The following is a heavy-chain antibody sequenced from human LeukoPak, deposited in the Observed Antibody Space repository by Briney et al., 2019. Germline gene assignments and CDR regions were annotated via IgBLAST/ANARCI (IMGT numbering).Heavy chain of an antibody. CDR1: GFTFSSYE. V-gene: IGHV3-48*03. CDR3: ARDLLGWELHYFDY. J-gene: IGHJ4*02. CDR2: ISSSGSTI. Sequence: GGSLRLSCAASGFTFSSYEMNWVRQVPGKGLEWVSYISSSGSTIYYADSVKGRFTISRDNAKNSLYLQMNSLRAEDTAVYYCARDLLGWELHYFDYWGQGTLVTVSS. D-gene: IGHD1-26*01.